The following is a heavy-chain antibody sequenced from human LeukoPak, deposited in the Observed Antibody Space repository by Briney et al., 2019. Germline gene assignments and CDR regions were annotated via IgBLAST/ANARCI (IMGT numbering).Heavy chain of an antibody. J-gene: IGHJ5*02. D-gene: IGHD3-16*02. CDR3: ARDGSDLYVWGSYRYSGWFDP. CDR2: IYYSGST. Sequence: KASETLSLTCTVSGDSISSYYWSWIRQPPGKGLEWIGYIYYSGSTNYNPSLKSRVTISVDTSKNQFSLKLSSVTAADTAVYYCARDGSDLYVWGSYRYSGWFDPWGQGTLVTVSS. CDR1: GDSISSYY. V-gene: IGHV4-59*01.